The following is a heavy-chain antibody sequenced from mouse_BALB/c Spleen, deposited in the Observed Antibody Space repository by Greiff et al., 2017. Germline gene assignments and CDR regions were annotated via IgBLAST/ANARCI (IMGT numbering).Heavy chain of an antibody. CDR1: GYSITSDYA. V-gene: IGHV3-2*02. CDR3: ASIYYGYDEFAY. D-gene: IGHD2-2*01. J-gene: IGHJ3*01. Sequence: EVKVEESGPGLVKPSQSLSLTCTVTGYSITSDYAWNWIRQFPGNKLEWMGYISYSGSTSYNPSLKSRISITRDTSKNQFFLQLNSVTTEDTATYYCASIYYGYDEFAYWGQGTLVTVSA. CDR2: ISYSGST.